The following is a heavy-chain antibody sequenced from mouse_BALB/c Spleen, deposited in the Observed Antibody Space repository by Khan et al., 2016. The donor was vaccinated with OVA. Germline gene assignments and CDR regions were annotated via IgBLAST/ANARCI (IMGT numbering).Heavy chain of an antibody. CDR3: ARSVTITTVVATDFDY. CDR1: GYSITSDYA. V-gene: IGHV3-2*02. D-gene: IGHD1-1*01. Sequence: EVQLQGSGPGLVKPSQSLSPTCTVTGYSITSDYAWNWIRQFPGKKLEWMGYISYSGRTGSNPSLKSRISVTRYISKTQFFLQLNAVTTEDTATYYCARSVTITTVVATDFDYWGQGTTLTVSS. CDR2: ISYSGRT. J-gene: IGHJ2*01.